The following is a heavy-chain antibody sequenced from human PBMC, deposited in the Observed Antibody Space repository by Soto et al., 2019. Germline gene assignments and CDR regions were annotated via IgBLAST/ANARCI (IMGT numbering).Heavy chain of an antibody. CDR1: GYTFTSFG. Sequence: ASVKVSCKTSGYTFTSFGISWARQAPGQGLEWMGWITTDKGKTNYAQKFQGRVTMTTDTSTSTAYMELRSLRSDDTDVYYCATRSPAFDYWGQGTLVPVSS. J-gene: IGHJ4*02. CDR2: ITTDKGKT. CDR3: ATRSPAFDY. V-gene: IGHV1-18*01.